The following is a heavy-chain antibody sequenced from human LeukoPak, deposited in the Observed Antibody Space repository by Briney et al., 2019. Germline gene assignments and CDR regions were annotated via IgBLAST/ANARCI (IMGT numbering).Heavy chain of an antibody. CDR1: GFSFSNYN. J-gene: IGHJ4*02. V-gene: IGHV3-48*04. CDR3: ARDTGGSYTFDY. Sequence: GGSLRLSCAASGFSFSNYNMNWVRQAPGKGLEWVSYISGSGSTIYYADSVKGRFTISRDNAKNSLYLQMNSLRVEDTAVYYCARDTGGSYTFDYWGQGTLVTVSS. CDR2: ISGSGSTI. D-gene: IGHD1-26*01.